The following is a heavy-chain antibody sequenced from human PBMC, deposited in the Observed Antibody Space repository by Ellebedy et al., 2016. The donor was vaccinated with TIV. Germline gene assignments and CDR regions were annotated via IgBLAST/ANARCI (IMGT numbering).Heavy chain of an antibody. V-gene: IGHV4-4*07. J-gene: IGHJ4*02. CDR2: IHSSGAT. Sequence: GSLRLXXTVSGGSISSYYWNWIRQPAGKGLEWIGRIHSSGATNYNPSLKSRVTMSVDTSKNQFSLNLDSVTAADTAVYYCARRSSGWWFDYWGQGTLVTVSS. CDR1: GGSISSYY. D-gene: IGHD6-19*01. CDR3: ARRSSGWWFDY.